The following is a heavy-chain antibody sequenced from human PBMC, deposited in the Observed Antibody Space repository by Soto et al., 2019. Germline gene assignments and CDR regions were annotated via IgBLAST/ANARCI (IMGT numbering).Heavy chain of an antibody. V-gene: IGHV1-3*01. CDR1: GYTFTNYA. D-gene: IGHD5-12*01. J-gene: IGHJ4*02. CDR3: ARVSGYYLPDY. CDR2: INAGNGNT. Sequence: ASVKVSCKASGYTFTNYAMHWVRQAPGQRLEWMGWINAGNGNTKYSQKFQGRVTITRDTSASTAYMELSSLRSEDTAVYYYARVSGYYLPDYWGQGTLVTVSS.